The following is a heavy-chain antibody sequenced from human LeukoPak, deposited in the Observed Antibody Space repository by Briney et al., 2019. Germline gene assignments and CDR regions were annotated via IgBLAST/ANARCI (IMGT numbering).Heavy chain of an antibody. CDR2: IYYSGST. J-gene: IGHJ4*02. D-gene: IGHD3-22*01. CDR3: ARVDYYDSSGDYYFDY. V-gene: IGHV4-39*07. CDR1: GGSISSSSYY. Sequence: PSETLSLTCTVSGGSISSSSYYWGWIRQPPGKGLEWIGSIYYSGSTYYNPSLKSRVTISVDTSKNQFSLKVSSVTAADTAVYYCARVDYYDSSGDYYFDYWGQGTLVTVSS.